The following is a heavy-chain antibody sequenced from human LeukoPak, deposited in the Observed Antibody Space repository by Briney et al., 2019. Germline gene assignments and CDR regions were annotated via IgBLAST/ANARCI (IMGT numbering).Heavy chain of an antibody. CDR2: ISAYNGNT. CDR3: ARDARRGYSYGDFPSDY. Sequence: GASVKVSCKASGYTFTSYGISWVRQAPGQGLEWMGWISAYNGNTNYARKLQGRVTMTTDTSTSTAYMELRSLRSDDTAVYYCARDARRGYSYGDFPSDYWGQGTLVTVSS. J-gene: IGHJ4*02. D-gene: IGHD5-18*01. V-gene: IGHV1-18*01. CDR1: GYTFTSYG.